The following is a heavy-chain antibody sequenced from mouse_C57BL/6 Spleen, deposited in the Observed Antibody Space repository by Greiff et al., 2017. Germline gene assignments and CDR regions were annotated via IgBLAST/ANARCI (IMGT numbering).Heavy chain of an antibody. V-gene: IGHV5-4*01. CDR2: ISDGGSYT. Sequence: EVKLVESGGGLVKPGGSLKLSCAASGFTFSSYAMSWVRQTPEKRLEWVATISDGGSYTYYPDNVKGRFTISRDNAKNNLYLQMSHLKSEDTAMYYCARERGSSYEAMDYWGQGTSVTVSS. CDR1: GFTFSSYA. D-gene: IGHD1-1*01. J-gene: IGHJ4*01. CDR3: ARERGSSYEAMDY.